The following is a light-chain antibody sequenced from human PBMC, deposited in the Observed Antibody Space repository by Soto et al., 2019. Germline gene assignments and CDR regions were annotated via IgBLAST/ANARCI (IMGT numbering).Light chain of an antibody. J-gene: IGLJ3*02. Sequence: QSVLTQPASVSGSPGQSITISCTGTSSDVGSYNLVSWYQHHPGKAPKVMIYEDSKRPSGVSNRFSGSKSGNTASLTISGLQAEDEADYYCCSYAGGGTWVFGGGTKVTVL. CDR3: CSYAGGGTWV. CDR2: EDS. V-gene: IGLV2-23*01. CDR1: SSDVGSYNL.